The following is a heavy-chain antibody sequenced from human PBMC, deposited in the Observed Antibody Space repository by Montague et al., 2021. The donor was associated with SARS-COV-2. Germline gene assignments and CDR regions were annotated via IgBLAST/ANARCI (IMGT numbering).Heavy chain of an antibody. V-gene: IGHV4-34*01. CDR2: INRRGNT. J-gene: IGHJ4*02. Sequence: SETLSLTCAVYGGSFSGWYWSWVRQPPGKGLEWIGEINRRGNTIYNPSLKSRLTISLDTSKNQFSLKLSSVTAADTAVYYCARDDFRWDFDCWGQGTLVTVSS. CDR1: GGSFSGWY. D-gene: IGHD2/OR15-2a*01. CDR3: ARDDFRWDFDC.